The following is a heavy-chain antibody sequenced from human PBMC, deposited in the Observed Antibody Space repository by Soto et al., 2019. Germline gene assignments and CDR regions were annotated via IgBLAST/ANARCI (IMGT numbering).Heavy chain of an antibody. CDR1: GGCISSYY. Sequence: SETLSLTCTVSGGCISSYYWSWIRQPPGKGLEWIGYIYYSGSTNYNPSLKSRVTISVDTSKNQFSLKLSSVTAADTAVYYCARLEELYCSGGSCYSGWFDPWGQGTLVTVSS. CDR2: IYYSGST. V-gene: IGHV4-59*01. D-gene: IGHD2-15*01. J-gene: IGHJ5*02. CDR3: ARLEELYCSGGSCYSGWFDP.